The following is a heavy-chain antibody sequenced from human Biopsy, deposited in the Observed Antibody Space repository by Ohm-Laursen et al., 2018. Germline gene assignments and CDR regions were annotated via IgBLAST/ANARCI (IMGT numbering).Heavy chain of an antibody. CDR3: ARGLSSGWYGYFDV. D-gene: IGHD6-19*01. V-gene: IGHV3-33*04. Sequence: SLRLSCAASGFTFGHYAMHWVRQAPGKGLEWISLIWYDGTNEDYAGSVKGRFTISRDNSKNTLYLQINTLTLEDTAFYYYARGLSSGWYGYFDVWGRGTLVTVSS. CDR1: GFTFGHYA. J-gene: IGHJ2*01. CDR2: IWYDGTNE.